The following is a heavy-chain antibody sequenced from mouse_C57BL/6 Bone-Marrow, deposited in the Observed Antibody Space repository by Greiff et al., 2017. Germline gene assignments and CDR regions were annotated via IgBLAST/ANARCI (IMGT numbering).Heavy chain of an antibody. Sequence: QVQLQQPGAELVMPGASVKLSCKASGYTFTSYWMHWVKQRPGQGLEWIGEIDPSDSYTNYNQKFKGKSTLTVDKSSSTAYMQLGSLTYEDSAVYYCARERHYYYGPWFAYWGEETLVTVSA. CDR2: IDPSDSYT. D-gene: IGHD1-1*01. V-gene: IGHV1-69*01. CDR1: GYTFTSYW. J-gene: IGHJ3*01. CDR3: ARERHYYYGPWFAY.